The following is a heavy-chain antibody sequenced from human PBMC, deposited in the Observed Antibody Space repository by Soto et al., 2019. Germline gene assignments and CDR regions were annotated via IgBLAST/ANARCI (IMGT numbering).Heavy chain of an antibody. CDR1: GFAFSSFG. V-gene: IGHV3-23*01. Sequence: EVQLLESGGGLVQPGGSLRLSCAASGFAFSSFGMTWVRQAPGKGLEWVSTVSAGGGTTYYTDFVKGRFTISRDNSKNTLWLQMNSLRAEDTAVYYCAKRADNAYAGLFWGQGALVTVSS. CDR3: AKRADNAYAGLF. D-gene: IGHD5-12*01. CDR2: VSAGGGTT. J-gene: IGHJ4*02.